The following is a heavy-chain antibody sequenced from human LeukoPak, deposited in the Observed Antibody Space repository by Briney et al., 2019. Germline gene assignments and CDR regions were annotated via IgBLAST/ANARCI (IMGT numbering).Heavy chain of an antibody. CDR3: ARDLYYYGSGSYYDVFDV. D-gene: IGHD3-10*01. CDR2: ISAYKGNT. J-gene: IGHJ3*01. CDR1: GYTFSTYG. Sequence: ASVKLSCKACGYTFSTYGISWVRQAPGQGLEWMGWISAYKGNTYYAQKLQGRVTMTTDTSTSTAYMELRSLRSDDTAIYYCARDLYYYGSGSYYDVFDVWGQGTMVTVSS. V-gene: IGHV1-18*01.